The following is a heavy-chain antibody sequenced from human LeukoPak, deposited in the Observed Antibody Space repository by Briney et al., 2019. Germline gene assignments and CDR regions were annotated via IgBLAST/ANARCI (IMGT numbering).Heavy chain of an antibody. J-gene: IGHJ4*02. CDR3: GAYGYIWGSYRYRLCDY. CDR2: ISGNGGST. Sequence: GGSLRLSCAASGFTFSSYAMSWVRQAPGKGLEWVSAISGNGGSTYYADSVKGRFTISRDNSNNTLYLQMNSLRAEDTAVYYCGAYGYIWGSYRYRLCDYWGQGTLVTVSS. D-gene: IGHD3-16*02. V-gene: IGHV3-23*01. CDR1: GFTFSSYA.